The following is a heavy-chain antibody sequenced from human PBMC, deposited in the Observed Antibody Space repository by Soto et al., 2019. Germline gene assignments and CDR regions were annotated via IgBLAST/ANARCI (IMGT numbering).Heavy chain of an antibody. Sequence: GESLKISCKGSGYNFPTFWIGWVRQVPGKGLEWMGIIYPGDSETKYSPDFEGQVTISADRSTNTAYLQWRSLRASDTAMYYCARFGFPGSIYFDSWGRGTLVTVSS. CDR3: ARFGFPGSIYFDS. CDR1: GYNFPTFW. D-gene: IGHD3-10*01. J-gene: IGHJ4*02. CDR2: IYPGDSET. V-gene: IGHV5-51*01.